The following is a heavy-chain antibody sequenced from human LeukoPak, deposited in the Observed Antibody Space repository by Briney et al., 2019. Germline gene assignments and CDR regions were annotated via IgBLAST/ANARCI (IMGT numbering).Heavy chain of an antibody. CDR2: IYYSGST. CDR3: ARGSPGVAATYYFDY. V-gene: IGHV4-31*03. Sequence: SETLSLTCTVSGGSISSGGYYWSWIRQHPGKGLEWIGYIYYSGSTYYNPSLKSRVTISVDTSKNQFSLKLSSVTAADTAVYYCARGSPGVAATYYFDYWGQGTLVTVSS. CDR1: GGSISSGGYY. D-gene: IGHD3-3*01. J-gene: IGHJ4*02.